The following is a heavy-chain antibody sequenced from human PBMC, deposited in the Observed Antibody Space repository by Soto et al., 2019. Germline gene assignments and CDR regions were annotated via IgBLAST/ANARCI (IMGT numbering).Heavy chain of an antibody. D-gene: IGHD1-26*01. CDR2: ISGSGGTI. Sequence: GGSLRLSCAASGFTLSDYYMSWIRQAPGKGPEWVSFISGSGGTIYYADSVKGRFTISRDNAKNSLYLQMNSLRAEDTAVYYCARDSGSFWFDPWGQGTLVTVSS. J-gene: IGHJ5*02. CDR3: ARDSGSFWFDP. V-gene: IGHV3-11*01. CDR1: GFTLSDYY.